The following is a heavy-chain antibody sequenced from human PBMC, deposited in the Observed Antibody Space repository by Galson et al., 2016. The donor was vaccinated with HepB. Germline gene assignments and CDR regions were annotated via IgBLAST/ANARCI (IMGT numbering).Heavy chain of an antibody. D-gene: IGHD2-2*02. CDR2: ISDSEST. CDR3: AKDEGFYNGMDF. J-gene: IGHJ6*02. V-gene: IGHV4-59*01. Sequence: SETLSLTCAVYGGSFSGYYWNWFRQPPGKGLEWIGYISDSESTNYNPSLKGRVTISLDRSKSQFSLRLNSVIAADTAVYYCAKDEGFYNGMDFWGQGTTVTVSS. CDR1: GGSFSGYY.